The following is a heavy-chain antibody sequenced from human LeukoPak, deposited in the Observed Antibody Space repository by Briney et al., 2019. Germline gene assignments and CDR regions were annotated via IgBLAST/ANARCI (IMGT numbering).Heavy chain of an antibody. CDR1: GFTFDDYA. V-gene: IGHV3-9*01. J-gene: IGHJ5*02. D-gene: IGHD6-13*01. CDR3: AKTTSIAAAGTGFDP. CDR2: ISWNSGSI. Sequence: GRSLRLSCAASGFTFDDYAMHWVRQAPGKGLEWVSGISWNSGSICYADSVKGRFTISRDNAKNSLYLQMNSLRAEDTALYYCAKTTSIAAAGTGFDPWGQGTLVTVSS.